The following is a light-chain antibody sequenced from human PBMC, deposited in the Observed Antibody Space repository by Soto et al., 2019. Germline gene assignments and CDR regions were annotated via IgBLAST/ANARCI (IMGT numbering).Light chain of an antibody. J-gene: IGKJ2*01. Sequence: DIPMTQSPSSLSASVGDRVTITCRASQTISISLNWYQQKPGKAPKLLIYAASSLHSGVPSRFSGSGSGTDFTLTISSLQPEDFATYYCQQSSSTPRTFGQGTKLEI. CDR1: QTISIS. V-gene: IGKV1-39*01. CDR2: AAS. CDR3: QQSSSTPRT.